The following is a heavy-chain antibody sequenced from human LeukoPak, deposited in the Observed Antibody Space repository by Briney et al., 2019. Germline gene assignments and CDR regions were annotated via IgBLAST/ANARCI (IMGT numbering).Heavy chain of an antibody. CDR3: ATSLLWFGELFYYMDV. Sequence: GASVKVSCKASGYTFTSYGISWVRQATGQGLEWMGWMNPNSGNTGYAQKFQGRVTMTRNTSISTAYMELSSLRSEDTAVYYCATSLLWFGELFYYMDVWGKGTTVTISS. CDR2: MNPNSGNT. CDR1: GYTFTSYG. J-gene: IGHJ6*03. D-gene: IGHD3-10*01. V-gene: IGHV1-8*02.